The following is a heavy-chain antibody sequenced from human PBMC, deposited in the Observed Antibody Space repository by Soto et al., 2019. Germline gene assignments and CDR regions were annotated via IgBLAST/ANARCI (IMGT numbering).Heavy chain of an antibody. V-gene: IGHV1-2*04. J-gene: IGHJ4*02. CDR2: INPNSGGT. D-gene: IGHD4-4*01. CDR3: AITAATVWPSFDY. Sequence: ASVKVSCKASGYTFTGYYMHWVRQAPGQGLEWMGWINPNSGGTNYAQKFQGWVTMTRDTSISTAYMELSRLRSDDTAVYYCAITAATVWPSFDYWGQGTLVTVFS. CDR1: GYTFTGYY.